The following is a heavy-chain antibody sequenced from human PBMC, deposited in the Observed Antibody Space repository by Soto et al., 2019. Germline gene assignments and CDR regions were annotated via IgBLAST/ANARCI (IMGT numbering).Heavy chain of an antibody. V-gene: IGHV1-46*01. Sequence: GASVKVSCKASGYTFTSYYMHWVRQAPGQGLEWMGIINPSGGSTSYAQKFQGRVTMTRDTSTSTVYMELSSLRSEDTAVYYCARVESATGYNWNYVPSLAWTDYYYGMDVWGQGTTVTVSS. CDR2: INPSGGST. CDR3: ARVESATGYNWNYVPSLAWTDYYYGMDV. D-gene: IGHD1-7*01. J-gene: IGHJ6*02. CDR1: GYTFTSYY.